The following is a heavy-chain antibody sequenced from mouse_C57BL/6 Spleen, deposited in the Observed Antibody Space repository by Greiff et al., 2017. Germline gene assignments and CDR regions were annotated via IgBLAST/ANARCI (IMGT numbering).Heavy chain of an antibody. Sequence: EVQLQESGPELVKPGASVKISCKASGYSFTDYNMNWVKQSNGKSLEWIGVINPNYGTTSYNQKFKGKATLTVDQSSSTAYMQLNSLTSEDSAVYYCARGLITTVPYYFDYWGQGTTLTVSS. V-gene: IGHV1-39*01. D-gene: IGHD1-1*01. CDR3: ARGLITTVPYYFDY. CDR2: INPNYGTT. J-gene: IGHJ2*01. CDR1: GYSFTDYN.